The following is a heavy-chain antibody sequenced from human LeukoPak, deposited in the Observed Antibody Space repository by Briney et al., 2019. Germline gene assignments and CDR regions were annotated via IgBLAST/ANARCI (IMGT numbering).Heavy chain of an antibody. V-gene: IGHV3-23*01. Sequence: GGSLRLSCAASGFSFGSYAIHWVRQAPGKGLEWVSAISGSGDSTYYPDSVKGRFTISRDNSKNTLSLQMNSLRVEDTALYYCAKYSDSTGAHYFDYWGQGTLVTVSS. D-gene: IGHD2/OR15-2a*01. CDR3: AKYSDSTGAHYFDY. J-gene: IGHJ4*02. CDR2: ISGSGDST. CDR1: GFSFGSYA.